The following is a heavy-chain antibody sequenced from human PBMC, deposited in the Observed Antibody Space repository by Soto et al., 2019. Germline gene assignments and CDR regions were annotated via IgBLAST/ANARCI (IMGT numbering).Heavy chain of an antibody. CDR2: ISGSGGST. Sequence: EVQLLESGGGLVQPGGSLRLSCAASGFTFSSYAMSWVRQAPGKGLEWVLAISGSGGSTYYADSVKGRFTISRDNSKNTLYLQMNSLRAEDTAVYYCAKDKDSSGSGDYWGQGTLVTVSS. CDR1: GFTFSSYA. CDR3: AKDKDSSGSGDY. V-gene: IGHV3-23*01. D-gene: IGHD6-19*01. J-gene: IGHJ4*02.